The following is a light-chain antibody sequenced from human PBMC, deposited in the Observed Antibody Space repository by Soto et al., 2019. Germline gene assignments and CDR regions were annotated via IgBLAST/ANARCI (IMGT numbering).Light chain of an antibody. J-gene: IGKJ1*01. CDR3: LQDHNYPFT. Sequence: AIQMTQSPSSLSASVGDRVTITCRASQGIRNDLGWYQQKPGKAPNLLIYGASSSQSGVPSRFSGSGSGTDFTLTICSLQPEDFATYYCLQDHNYPFTFGQGTKVEIK. CDR2: GAS. V-gene: IGKV1-6*01. CDR1: QGIRND.